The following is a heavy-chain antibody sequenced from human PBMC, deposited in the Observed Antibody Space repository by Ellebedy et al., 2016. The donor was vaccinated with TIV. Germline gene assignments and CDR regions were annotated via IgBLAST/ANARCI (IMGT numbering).Heavy chain of an antibody. V-gene: IGHV1-69*06. CDR2: IIPIFGTA. CDR3: ARFVMERRRYYYGMDV. D-gene: IGHD1-1*01. CDR1: GYTFTSYV. Sequence: ASVKVSCKASGYTFTSYVMHWVCQAPGQGLEWMGGIIPIFGTANYAQKFQGRVTITADKSTSTAYMELSSLRSEDTAVYYCARFVMERRRYYYGMDVWGQGTTVTVSS. J-gene: IGHJ6*02.